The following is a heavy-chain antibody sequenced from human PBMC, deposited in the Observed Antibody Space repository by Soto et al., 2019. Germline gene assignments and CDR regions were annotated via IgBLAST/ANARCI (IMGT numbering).Heavy chain of an antibody. CDR1: GFTFTSYA. V-gene: IGHV3-23*01. J-gene: IGHJ4*02. D-gene: IGHD3-22*01. CDR3: AKNPGYYYDSTGYHFDY. Sequence: PGGSLRLSCAASGFTFTSYAMSWVRQATGKGLEWVSGISGGGGNTYYADSVKGRFTISRDNSKNTLYLQMNSLRAEDTAVYYCAKNPGYYYDSTGYHFDYWGQGTLVTVSS. CDR2: ISGGGGNT.